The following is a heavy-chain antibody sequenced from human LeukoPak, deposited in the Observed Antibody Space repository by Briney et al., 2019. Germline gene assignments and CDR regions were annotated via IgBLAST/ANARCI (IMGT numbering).Heavy chain of an antibody. Sequence: GGSLRLSCAASGFTFSDYCMSWIRQAPGKGLEWVSYISSSGSTIYYADSVKGRFTISRDNAKNSLYLQMNSLRAEDTAVYYCARRYYYDSSGYYIFDYWGQGTLVTVSS. CDR1: GFTFSDYC. D-gene: IGHD3-22*01. CDR3: ARRYYYDSSGYYIFDY. V-gene: IGHV3-11*04. J-gene: IGHJ4*02. CDR2: ISSSGSTI.